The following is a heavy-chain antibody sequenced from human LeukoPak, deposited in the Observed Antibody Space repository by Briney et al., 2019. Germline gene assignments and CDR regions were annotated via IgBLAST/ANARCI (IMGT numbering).Heavy chain of an antibody. CDR3: ARESPLRLGGLSLVWSAFDI. CDR1: GGSISSYY. CDR2: IYYSGST. V-gene: IGHV4-59*12. Sequence: PSETLSLTCTVSGGSISSYYWSWIRQPPGKGLEWIGYIYYSGSTNYNPSLKSRVTISVDTSKNQFSLKLSSVTAADTAVYYCARESPLRLGGLSLVWSAFDIWGQGTMVTVSS. D-gene: IGHD3-16*02. J-gene: IGHJ3*02.